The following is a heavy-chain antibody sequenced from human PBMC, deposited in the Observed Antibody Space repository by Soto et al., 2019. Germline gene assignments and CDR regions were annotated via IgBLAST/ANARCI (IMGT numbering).Heavy chain of an antibody. V-gene: IGHV1-2*04. Sequence: ASVKVSCKASGYTFTGYYMHWVRQAPGQGLEWMGWINPNSGGTNYARKFQGWVTMTRDTSISTAYMELSRLRSDDTAVYYCARDLQDGGSYTRAGVFDYWGQGTLVTVSS. CDR1: GYTFTGYY. CDR2: INPNSGGT. J-gene: IGHJ4*02. D-gene: IGHD1-26*01. CDR3: ARDLQDGGSYTRAGVFDY.